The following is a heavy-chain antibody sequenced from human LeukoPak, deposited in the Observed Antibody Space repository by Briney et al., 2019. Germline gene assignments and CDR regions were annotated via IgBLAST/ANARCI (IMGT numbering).Heavy chain of an antibody. D-gene: IGHD1-20*01. V-gene: IGHV4-59*01. CDR3: ARQWITGTARGVPDY. CDR1: GGSISSYY. J-gene: IGHJ4*02. Sequence: SETLSLTCTVSGGSISSYYWSWIRQPPGKGLGWIGYIYYSGSTNYNPSLKSRVTISVDTSKNQFSLKLSSVTAADTAVYYCARQWITGTARGVPDYWGQGTLVTVSS. CDR2: IYYSGST.